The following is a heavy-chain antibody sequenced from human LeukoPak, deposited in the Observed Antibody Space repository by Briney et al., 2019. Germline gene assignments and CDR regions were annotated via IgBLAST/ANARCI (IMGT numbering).Heavy chain of an antibody. D-gene: IGHD1-7*01. Sequence: ASVKVSCKASGYTFTSYDINWVRQATGQGLEWMGWMNPNSGTTGYAQKFQGRVTMTRNTSISTAYMELSSLRSEDTAVYYCASSPNNWNWNWFDPWGQGTLVTVSS. V-gene: IGHV1-8*01. J-gene: IGHJ5*02. CDR2: MNPNSGTT. CDR1: GYTFTSYD. CDR3: ASSPNNWNWNWFDP.